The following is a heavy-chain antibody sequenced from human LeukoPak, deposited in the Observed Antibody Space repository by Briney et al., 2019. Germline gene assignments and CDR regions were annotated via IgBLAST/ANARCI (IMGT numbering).Heavy chain of an antibody. CDR1: GFTFSSYS. V-gene: IGHV3-21*01. Sequence: PGGSLRLSCAASGFTFSSYSMNWVRQAPGKGLEWVSSISSTNSYIYYADSVKGRFTISRDNAKNSLYLQMNSLRAEDTAVYYCARDSDCSSTSCEPFDYWGQGTLVTVSS. CDR2: ISSTNSYI. D-gene: IGHD2-2*01. CDR3: ARDSDCSSTSCEPFDY. J-gene: IGHJ4*02.